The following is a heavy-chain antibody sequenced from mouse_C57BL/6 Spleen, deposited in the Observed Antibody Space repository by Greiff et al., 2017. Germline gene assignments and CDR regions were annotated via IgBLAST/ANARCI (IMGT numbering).Heavy chain of an antibody. CDR2: INPNNGGT. D-gene: IGHD2-4*01. J-gene: IGHJ4*01. CDR3: ARHDYDYAMDY. Sequence: EVQLQQSGPELVKPGASVKIPCKASGYTFTDYNMDWVKQSHGKSLEWIGDINPNNGGTNYNQKFKGKATLTVDKSSSTAYMELRSLTSEDTAVYYCARHDYDYAMDYWGQGTSVTVSS. CDR1: GYTFTDYN. V-gene: IGHV1-18*01.